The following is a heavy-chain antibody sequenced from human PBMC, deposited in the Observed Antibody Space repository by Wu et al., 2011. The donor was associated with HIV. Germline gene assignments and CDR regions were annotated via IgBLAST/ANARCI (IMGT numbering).Heavy chain of an antibody. CDR3: ARGFSNGYFDT. V-gene: IGHV1-69*15. Sequence: QVQLVQSGAEVKKPGSSVKVSCKASGVTFSDSSLNWVRQAPGQGPEWMGKIIPMSATADYAQKLRDRVMITADESTSTVYMELTSLKSDDTAVYYCARGFSNGYFDTWGQGTLVTVSS. CDR1: GVTFSDSS. CDR2: IIPMSATA. D-gene: IGHD4-11*01. J-gene: IGHJ4*02.